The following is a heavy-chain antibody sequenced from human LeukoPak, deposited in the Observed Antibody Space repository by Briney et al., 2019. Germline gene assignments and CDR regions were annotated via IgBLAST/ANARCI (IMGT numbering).Heavy chain of an antibody. V-gene: IGHV4-39*01. J-gene: IGHJ5*02. CDR1: GGSISSSSYY. D-gene: IGHD3-9*01. CDR2: AYYSGSP. Sequence: SETLSLTCTVSGGSISSSSYYWGWIRQSPGKGLEWIGSAYYSGSPYYDPSLKSRVTISVDTPKNQFSLKLSSVTAADTAVYYCASHSAEYDILTGYHSYNSFDPWGQGILVTVSS. CDR3: ASHSAEYDILTGYHSYNSFDP.